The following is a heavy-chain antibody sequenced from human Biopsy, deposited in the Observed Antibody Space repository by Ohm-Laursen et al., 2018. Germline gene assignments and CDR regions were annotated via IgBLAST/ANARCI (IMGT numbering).Heavy chain of an antibody. J-gene: IGHJ1*01. CDR3: ATKLTGYFHH. D-gene: IGHD3-9*01. CDR1: GGTFSNYG. CDR2: NIPILGTG. Sequence: SVKVSCKVPGGTFSNYGVNWVRQAPGQGLEWLGGNIPILGTGNYAQKFQDRVTVAADASTSTATMELRSLRSDDTAVYYCATKLTGYFHHWGQGTLVIVSS. V-gene: IGHV1-69*13.